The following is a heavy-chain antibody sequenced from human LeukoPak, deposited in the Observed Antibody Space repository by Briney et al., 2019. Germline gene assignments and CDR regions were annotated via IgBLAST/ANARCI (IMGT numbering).Heavy chain of an antibody. CDR2: INHSGST. Sequence: TPSETLSLTCAVYGGSFSGYYWSWIRQPPGKGLEWIGEINHSGSTNYNPSLKSRVTISVDTSKNQFSLKLSSVTAADTAVYYCARGSVGFRAVAGTTYYYGLDAWGQGTTVTVSS. V-gene: IGHV4-34*01. CDR3: ARGSVGFRAVAGTTYYYGLDA. D-gene: IGHD6-19*01. CDR1: GGSFSGYY. J-gene: IGHJ6*02.